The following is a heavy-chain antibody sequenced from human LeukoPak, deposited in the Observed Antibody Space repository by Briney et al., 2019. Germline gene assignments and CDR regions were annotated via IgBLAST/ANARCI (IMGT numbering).Heavy chain of an antibody. Sequence: PGGPLRLSCAASGFTSNSYAMTWVRQAPGKGLELVSAISGWSDRTDYADSVKGRFTISRDNSKNTLYLQMNSLRAEDTDVYYCAKELPMVRGVSGYYYFGLDVWGQGTTATLSS. D-gene: IGHD3-10*01. J-gene: IGHJ6*02. V-gene: IGHV3-23*01. CDR1: GFTSNSYA. CDR2: ISGWSDRT. CDR3: AKELPMVRGVSGYYYFGLDV.